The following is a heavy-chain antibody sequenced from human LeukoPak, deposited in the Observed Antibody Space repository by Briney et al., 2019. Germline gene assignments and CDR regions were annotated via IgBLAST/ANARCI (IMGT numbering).Heavy chain of an antibody. CDR1: GFTFSSYG. D-gene: IGHD3-22*01. J-gene: IGHJ4*02. V-gene: IGHV3-30*18. CDR2: ISFDGSNK. Sequence: PGGSLRLSCAASGFTFSSYGMHWVRQAPGKGLEWVAVISFDGSNKYYADSVKGRFTISRDNSKNTLYLQMNSLRAEDTAVYYCAKGRYYCDSSGYFDYWGQGILVTVSS. CDR3: AKGRYYCDSSGYFDY.